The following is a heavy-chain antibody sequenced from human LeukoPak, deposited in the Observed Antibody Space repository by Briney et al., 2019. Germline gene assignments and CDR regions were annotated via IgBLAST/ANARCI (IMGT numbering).Heavy chain of an antibody. CDR3: ARGDYDFWSGPTVPMDV. J-gene: IGHJ6*03. D-gene: IGHD3-3*01. V-gene: IGHV4-31*03. CDR2: IYYSGST. Sequence: NASETLSLTCTVSGGSISSGGYYWSWIRQHPGKGLEWIGYIYYSGSTYYNPSLKSRVTISVDTSKNQFSLKLSSVTAADTAVYYCARGDYDFWSGPTVPMDVWGKGTTVTVSS. CDR1: GGSISSGGYY.